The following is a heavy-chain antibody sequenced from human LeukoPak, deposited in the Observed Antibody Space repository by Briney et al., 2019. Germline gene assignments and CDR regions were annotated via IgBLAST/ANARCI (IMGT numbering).Heavy chain of an antibody. V-gene: IGHV4-38-2*02. CDR3: ARAEDGP. Sequence: SETLSLTCTVSGYSISSGYYWGWIRQPPGKGLEWIGSIYHSGSTYYNPSLKSRVTISVDTSKNQFSLKLSSVTAADTAVYYCARAEDGPWGQGTLVTVSS. CDR1: GYSISSGYY. D-gene: IGHD1-14*01. CDR2: IYHSGST. J-gene: IGHJ5*02.